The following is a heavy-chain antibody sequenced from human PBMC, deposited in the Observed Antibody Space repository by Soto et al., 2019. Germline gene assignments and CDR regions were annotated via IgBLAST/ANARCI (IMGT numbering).Heavy chain of an antibody. CDR2: ISYDGSNK. Sequence: PGGSLSLSCAASGFTFSSYAMHWVRQAPGKGLEWVAVISYDGSNKYYADSVKGRFTISRDNSKNTLYLQMNSLRAEDTAVYYCARGTGSFDYWGQGTLVTSPQ. J-gene: IGHJ4*02. V-gene: IGHV3-30-3*01. CDR1: GFTFSSYA. CDR3: ARGTGSFDY.